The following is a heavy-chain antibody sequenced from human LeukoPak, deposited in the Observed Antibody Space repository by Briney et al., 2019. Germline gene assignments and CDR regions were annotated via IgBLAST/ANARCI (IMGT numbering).Heavy chain of an antibody. Sequence: ASVKVSCKASGYTFTSYGISWVRQAPGQGLEWMGWISAYNGNTNYAQKLQGRVTMTTDTSTSTAYMELRSLRSDDTAVYYCARDRTSQGYYDILTGLSWFDPWGQGTLVTVSS. V-gene: IGHV1-18*04. CDR3: ARDRTSQGYYDILTGLSWFDP. D-gene: IGHD3-9*01. CDR2: ISAYNGNT. CDR1: GYTFTSYG. J-gene: IGHJ5*02.